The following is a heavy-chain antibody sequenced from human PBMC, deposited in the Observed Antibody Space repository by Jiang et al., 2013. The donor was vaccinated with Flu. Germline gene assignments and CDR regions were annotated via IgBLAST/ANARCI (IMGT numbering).Heavy chain of an antibody. CDR3: ARAYGDSHLPYYYYGMDV. V-gene: IGHV4-34*01. J-gene: IGHJ6*02. D-gene: IGHD4-17*01. CDR2: NHSGST. Sequence: NHSGSTNYNRPLKSRVTISVDTSKNQFSLKLSSVTAADTAVYYCARAYGDSHLPYYYYGMDVWGQGTTVTVSS.